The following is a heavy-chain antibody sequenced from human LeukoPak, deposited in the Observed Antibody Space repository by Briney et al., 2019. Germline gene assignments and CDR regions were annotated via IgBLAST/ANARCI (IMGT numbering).Heavy chain of an antibody. CDR3: AKAARFLEWLDY. V-gene: IGHV3-9*01. CDR1: GFTFSSYA. J-gene: IGHJ4*02. CDR2: ISWNSGSI. Sequence: PGRSLRLSCAASGFTFSSYAMHWVRQAPGKGLEWVSGISWNSGSIGYADSVKGRFTISRDNAKNSLYLQMNSLRAEDTAVYYCAKAARFLEWLDYWGQGTLVTVSS. D-gene: IGHD3-3*01.